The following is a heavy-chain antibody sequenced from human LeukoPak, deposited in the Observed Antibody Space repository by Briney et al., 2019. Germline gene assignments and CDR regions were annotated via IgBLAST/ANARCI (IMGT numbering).Heavy chain of an antibody. V-gene: IGHV3-21*01. CDR1: GFTFRSYS. CDR2: ISSSSSHI. D-gene: IGHD3-10*01. CDR3: AREVITMVRGVPHFDY. J-gene: IGHJ4*02. Sequence: PGGSLRLSCAASGFTFRSYSMNWVRQAPGKGLEWVSFISSSSSHIYYADSVKGRFTISRDNSKNTLYLQMNSLRAEDTAVYYCAREVITMVRGVPHFDYWGQGTLVTVSS.